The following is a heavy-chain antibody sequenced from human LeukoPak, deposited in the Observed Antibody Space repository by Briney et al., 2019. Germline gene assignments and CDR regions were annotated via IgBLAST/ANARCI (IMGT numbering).Heavy chain of an antibody. CDR3: ADSNYWYPVDY. V-gene: IGHV3-23*01. J-gene: IGHJ4*02. D-gene: IGHD4-11*01. CDR2: ITNSGDTT. CDR1: GFTFASYA. Sequence: GSLRLSCAASGFTFASYAMRWVRQAPGKGLEWVSSITNSGDTTYYADSVKGRFTISRDNSKNTLYLQMNSLRAEDTALYYCADSNYWYPVDYWGQGTLVTVSS.